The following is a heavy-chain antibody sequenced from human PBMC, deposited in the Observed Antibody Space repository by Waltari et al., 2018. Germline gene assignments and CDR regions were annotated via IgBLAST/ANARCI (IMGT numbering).Heavy chain of an antibody. J-gene: IGHJ4*02. CDR3: ARGHSGYGEPDY. Sequence: QVQLVQSGAEVKKPGSAVKVSCKASGDTFSSYAISWVRQAPGQGLEWMGGIIPILGIANYAQKFQGRVTITAYESTSTAYMELSSLRSEDTAVYYCARGHSGYGEPDYWGQGTLVTVSS. CDR2: IIPILGIA. CDR1: GDTFSSYA. V-gene: IGHV1-69*04. D-gene: IGHD5-12*01.